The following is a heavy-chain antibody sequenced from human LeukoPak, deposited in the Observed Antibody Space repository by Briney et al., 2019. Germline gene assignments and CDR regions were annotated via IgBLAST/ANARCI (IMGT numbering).Heavy chain of an antibody. CDR1: GGSISSSSYY. D-gene: IGHD6-19*01. J-gene: IGHJ5*02. V-gene: IGHV4-39*01. CDR2: IYYSGST. Sequence: SETLSLTCTVSGGSISSSSYYWGWIRQPPGKGLEWIGSIYYSGSTYYNPSLKSRVTISVDTSKNQFSLKLSSVTAADTALYYCARHLRGCGREFDPWGQGTLVTVSS. CDR3: ARHLRGCGREFDP.